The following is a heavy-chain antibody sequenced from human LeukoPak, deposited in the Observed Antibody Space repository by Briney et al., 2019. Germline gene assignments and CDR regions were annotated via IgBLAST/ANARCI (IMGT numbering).Heavy chain of an antibody. CDR2: ASYDGSNK. CDR3: ARDTLLWFGELFPRTGYYGMDV. Sequence: GGSLRLSCAASGFTFSSNGMHWVRQAPGKGLEWVAVASYDGSNKYYADSVKGRFTISRVNSKNTLYLQMNSLRAEDTAVYYCARDTLLWFGELFPRTGYYGMDVWGQGTTVTVSS. J-gene: IGHJ6*02. V-gene: IGHV3-30*03. CDR1: GFTFSSNG. D-gene: IGHD3-10*01.